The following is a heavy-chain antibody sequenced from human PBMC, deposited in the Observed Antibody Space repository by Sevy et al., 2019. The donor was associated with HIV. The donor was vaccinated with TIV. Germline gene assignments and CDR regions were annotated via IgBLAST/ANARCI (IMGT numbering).Heavy chain of an antibody. CDR1: GLTFSSYG. D-gene: IGHD5-12*01. V-gene: IGHV3-30*03. CDR2: ISYDGSNK. Sequence: GGSLRLSCAASGLTFSSYGMHWVRQAPGKGLEWVAVISYDGSNKYYADSVKGRFTISRDNSKNTLYLQMNSLRAEDTAVYYCAREEGEWLRFNLYYYYGMDVWGQGTTVTVSS. J-gene: IGHJ6*02. CDR3: AREEGEWLRFNLYYYYGMDV.